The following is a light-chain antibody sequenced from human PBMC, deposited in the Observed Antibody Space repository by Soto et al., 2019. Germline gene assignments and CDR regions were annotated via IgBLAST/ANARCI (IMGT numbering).Light chain of an antibody. J-gene: IGKJ1*01. V-gene: IGKV1-5*01. Sequence: DILMTQSPSILSASVGDTVTITCRASQSISKWVAWYQQRAGKAPKLLIYDASSLESGVPSRFSGSGSGTEFTLTISSLQPDDFATYYCQQYNSYSWTFGQGTKVDIK. CDR2: DAS. CDR1: QSISKW. CDR3: QQYNSYSWT.